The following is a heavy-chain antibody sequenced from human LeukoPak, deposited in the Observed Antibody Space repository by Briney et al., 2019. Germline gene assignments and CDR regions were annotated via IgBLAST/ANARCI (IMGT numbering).Heavy chain of an antibody. J-gene: IGHJ6*03. CDR1: GFTFSCYR. V-gene: IGHV3-7*01. CDR3: ARGFYCSSTSCFPMYYYYMDV. Sequence: GGSLRLSCAASGFTFSCYRMSWVRQAPGKGLEWVANIKQDGSEKYYVDSVKGRFTISRDNAKNSLYLQMNSLRAEDTAVYYCARGFYCSSTSCFPMYYYYMDVWGKGTTVTISS. D-gene: IGHD2-2*01. CDR2: IKQDGSEK.